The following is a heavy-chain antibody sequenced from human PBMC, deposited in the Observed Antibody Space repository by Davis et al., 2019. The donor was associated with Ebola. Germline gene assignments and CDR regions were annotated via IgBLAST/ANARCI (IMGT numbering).Heavy chain of an antibody. CDR1: GFTFSSYS. V-gene: IGHV3-48*02. J-gene: IGHJ4*02. Sequence: PGGSLRLSCAVTGFTFSSYSMNWVRQAPGKGLEWVSYISSSSSTIYDADSVKGRFTISRDNAKNSLFLQMNSLRDEDTAVYYCARRIAVTSTHNFEYWGQGILVTVSS. CDR2: ISSSSSTI. D-gene: IGHD6-13*01. CDR3: ARRIAVTSTHNFEY.